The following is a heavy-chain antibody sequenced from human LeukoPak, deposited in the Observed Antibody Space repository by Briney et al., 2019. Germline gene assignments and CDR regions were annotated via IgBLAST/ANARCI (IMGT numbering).Heavy chain of an antibody. CDR3: ARGSGGEYYFDY. CDR1: GGTFSSYA. D-gene: IGHD2-15*01. V-gene: IGHV1-69*13. J-gene: IGHJ4*02. Sequence: ASVKVSCKASGGTFSSYAISWVRQAPGQGLEWMGGIIPIFGTANYAQKFQGRVTITADESTSTAYMELSSLRSEDTAVYYCARGSGGEYYFDYWGQGTLVTVSS. CDR2: IIPIFGTA.